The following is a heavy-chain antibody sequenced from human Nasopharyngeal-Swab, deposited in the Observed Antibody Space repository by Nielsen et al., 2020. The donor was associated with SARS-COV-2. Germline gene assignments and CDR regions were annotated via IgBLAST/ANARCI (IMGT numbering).Heavy chain of an antibody. CDR3: AKWDPFSGGHSSSWYPVGGFDY. Sequence: GGSLRLSCAASGFTFSSYGMHWVRQAPGKGLEWVAVISYDGSNKYYADSVKGRFTISRDNSKNTLYLQMNSLRAEDTAVYYCAKWDPFSGGHSSSWYPVGGFDYWGQGTLVTVSS. D-gene: IGHD6-13*01. J-gene: IGHJ4*02. V-gene: IGHV3-30*18. CDR2: ISYDGSNK. CDR1: GFTFSSYG.